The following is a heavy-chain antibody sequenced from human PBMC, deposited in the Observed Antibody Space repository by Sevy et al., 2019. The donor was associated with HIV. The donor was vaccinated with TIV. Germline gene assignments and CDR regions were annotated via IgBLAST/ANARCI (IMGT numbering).Heavy chain of an antibody. Sequence: SETLSLTCTVSGGSITSLYWNWIRQPPGKGLEWIANIYYNGHINYNPSLTSRVTLSLDTSKNQFSLRLGSVNAADTAMYYCAGENAWGRGYSWGQGTLVTVSS. D-gene: IGHD1-26*01. CDR2: IYYNGHI. CDR3: AGENAWGRGYS. V-gene: IGHV4-59*08. J-gene: IGHJ4*02. CDR1: GGSITSLY.